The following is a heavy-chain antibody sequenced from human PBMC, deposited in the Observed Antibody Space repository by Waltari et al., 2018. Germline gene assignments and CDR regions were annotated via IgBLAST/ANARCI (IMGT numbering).Heavy chain of an antibody. D-gene: IGHD6-19*01. CDR2: INHSGST. J-gene: IGHJ5*02. Sequence: QVQLQQWGAGLLKPSETLSLTCAVYGGSFSGHYWSWIRQPPGKGLEWIGEINHSGSTIYNASLKSRVTILRDTSKNQFSLKLSSVTAADTAVYYCARGLGYSSGLSWGQGTLVTVSS. V-gene: IGHV4-34*01. CDR3: ARGLGYSSGLS. CDR1: GGSFSGHY.